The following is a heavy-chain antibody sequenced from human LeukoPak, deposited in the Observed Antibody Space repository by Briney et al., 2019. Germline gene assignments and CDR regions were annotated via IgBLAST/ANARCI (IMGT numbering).Heavy chain of an antibody. CDR1: GYTFTDYY. J-gene: IGHJ4*02. CDR3: ATVYPHSGSYSRFRYPAYYFDY. Sequence: ASVKISCKVSGYTFTDYYVHWVQQAPGKGLEWMGLVDPEDGETIYAEKFQGRVTITADTSTDTAYMELSSLRSEDTAVYYCATVYPHSGSYSRFRYPAYYFDYWGQGTLVTVSS. CDR2: VDPEDGET. D-gene: IGHD1-26*01. V-gene: IGHV1-69-2*01.